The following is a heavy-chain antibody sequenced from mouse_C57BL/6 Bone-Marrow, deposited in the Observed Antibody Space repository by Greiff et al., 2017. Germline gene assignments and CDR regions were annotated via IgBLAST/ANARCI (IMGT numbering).Heavy chain of an antibody. V-gene: IGHV1-69*01. J-gene: IGHJ1*03. CDR2: IDPSDSYT. CDR3: ARPIYDGYPWYFDV. CDR1: GYTFTSYW. Sequence: VQLQQPGAELVMPGASVKLSCKASGYTFTSYWLHWVKQRPGQGLEWIGEIDPSDSYTNYTQKFKGKSTLTVDKSSSTAYMQLSSLTSEDSAVYYCARPIYDGYPWYFDVWAQGPRSPSPQ. D-gene: IGHD2-3*01.